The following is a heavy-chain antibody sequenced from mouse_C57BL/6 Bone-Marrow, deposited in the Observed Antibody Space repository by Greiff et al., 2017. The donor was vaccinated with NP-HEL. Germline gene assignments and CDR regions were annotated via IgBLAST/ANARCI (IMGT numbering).Heavy chain of an antibody. CDR1: GFNIKDDY. CDR3: SPSLCRYFDV. D-gene: IGHD1-1*02. J-gene: IGHJ1*03. Sequence: EVQLQQSGAELVRPGASVKLSCTASGFNIKDDYMHWVKQRPEQGLEWIGWIDPENGDTDYASKFQGKATITADTSSNTAYTQLSSLTSEDTAVYSCSPSLCRYFDVCGTGTTTTLTS. CDR2: IDPENGDT. V-gene: IGHV14-4*01.